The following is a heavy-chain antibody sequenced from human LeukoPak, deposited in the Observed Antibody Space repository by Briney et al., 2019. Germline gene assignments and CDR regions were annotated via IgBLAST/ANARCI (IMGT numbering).Heavy chain of an antibody. Sequence: ASVKVSCKASGYTFTGYYMHWVRQAPGQGLEWMGIINPSGGSTSYAQKFQGRVTMTRDTSISTAYMELSRLRSDDTAVYYCARGPLGVVVVAATLNYYYMDVWGKGTTVTVSS. V-gene: IGHV1-2*02. CDR2: INPSGGST. CDR1: GYTFTGYY. D-gene: IGHD2-15*01. CDR3: ARGPLGVVVVAATLNYYYMDV. J-gene: IGHJ6*03.